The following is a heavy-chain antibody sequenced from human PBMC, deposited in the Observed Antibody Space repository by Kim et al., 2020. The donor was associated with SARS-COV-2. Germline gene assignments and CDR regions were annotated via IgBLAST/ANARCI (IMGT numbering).Heavy chain of an antibody. J-gene: IGHJ3*02. V-gene: IGHV3-23*01. CDR3: AKDFVSGYCSSTSCLDAFDI. Sequence: RFTISRDNSKNTLYLQMNSLRAEDTAVYYCAKDFVSGYCSSTSCLDAFDIWGQGTMVTVSS. D-gene: IGHD2-2*01.